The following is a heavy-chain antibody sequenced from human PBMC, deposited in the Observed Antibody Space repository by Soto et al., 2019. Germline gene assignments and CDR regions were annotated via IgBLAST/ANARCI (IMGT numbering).Heavy chain of an antibody. Sequence: ASVKVSCKASGYTFTSYGISWVRQAPGQGLEWMGWISAYNGNTNYAQKLQGRVTMTTDTSTSTAYMELRSLRSEDTAVYYCARDREVDPGRGYITGTTGDAFDIWGQGTMVTVSS. V-gene: IGHV1-18*01. J-gene: IGHJ3*02. CDR2: ISAYNGNT. D-gene: IGHD1-20*01. CDR3: ARDREVDPGRGYITGTTGDAFDI. CDR1: GYTFTSYG.